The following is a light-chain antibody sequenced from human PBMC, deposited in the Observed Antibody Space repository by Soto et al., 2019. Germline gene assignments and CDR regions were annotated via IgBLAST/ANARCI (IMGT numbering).Light chain of an antibody. CDR3: QQYYDWPIT. V-gene: IGKV3-15*01. Sequence: TLSPSTLSVYPGERAALYCRASQSVSSNLAWYQQNPGQAPRLLIYGASTRATGIPARFSGSGSGTEFTLTIGSLQSDDFAGYYCQQYYDWPITVAQVTRLEVK. J-gene: IGKJ5*01. CDR1: QSVSSN. CDR2: GAS.